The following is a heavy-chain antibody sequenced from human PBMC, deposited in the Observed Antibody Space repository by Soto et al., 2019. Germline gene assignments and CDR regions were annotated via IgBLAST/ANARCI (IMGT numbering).Heavy chain of an antibody. CDR1: GYTFTIYG. Sequence: QVQLVQSGGEVKKPGASVKVSCKASGYTFTIYGINWVRQAPGQGLEWMGWISPDNGNTNYAQKLQGRVTMTTDTSTMTAYMELRSLRSADRAVYYCARALGYSGYAGMDVWGQGTTVTVSS. CDR2: ISPDNGNT. CDR3: ARALGYSGYAGMDV. J-gene: IGHJ6*02. D-gene: IGHD5-12*01. V-gene: IGHV1-18*01.